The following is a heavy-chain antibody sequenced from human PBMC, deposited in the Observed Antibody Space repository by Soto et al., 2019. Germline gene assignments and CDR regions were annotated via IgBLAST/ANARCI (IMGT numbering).Heavy chain of an antibody. CDR1: GGSFSGYD. CDR2: INHSGST. V-gene: IGHV4-34*01. J-gene: IGHJ4*02. Sequence: QVQLQQWGAGLLKPSETLSLTCAVYGGSFSGYDWSWIRQPPGKGLEWIGEINHSGSTNYNPSLKSRVTISVDTSKNQFSLKLSSVTAADTAVYSCASVVVVPAATFDYWGQGTLVTVSS. D-gene: IGHD2-2*01. CDR3: ASVVVVPAATFDY.